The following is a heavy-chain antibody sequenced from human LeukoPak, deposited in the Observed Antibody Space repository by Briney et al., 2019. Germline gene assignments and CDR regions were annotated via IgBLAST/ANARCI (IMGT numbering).Heavy chain of an antibody. CDR1: GGSISSSSYY. CDR3: ARGALYCSDENCYSSGVAYYYYMDV. D-gene: IGHD2-15*01. CDR2: INHSGGT. Sequence: SETLSLTCTVSGGSISSSSYYWGWIRQPPGKGLEWIGEINHSGGTIYNPSLKSRVTISVDTSKNQFSLKLTSVTAAATAVYYCARGALYCSDENCYSSGVAYYYYMDVWGKGTTVTVSS. J-gene: IGHJ6*03. V-gene: IGHV4-39*07.